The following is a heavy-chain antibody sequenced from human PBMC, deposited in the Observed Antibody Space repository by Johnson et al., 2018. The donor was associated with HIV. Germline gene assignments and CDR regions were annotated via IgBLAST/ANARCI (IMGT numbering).Heavy chain of an antibody. V-gene: IGHV3-30*04. CDR2: ISYDGSNK. J-gene: IGHJ3*02. Sequence: QVQLVESGGGLVQSGGSLRLSCAASGFTFSSYAMHWVRQAPGKGLEWVAVISYDGSNKYYADSVKGRFTISRDNSKNTLYLQMNSLRAEDTGLYYCAKSTQASIVRESGPYGAFDIWGQGTMVTVSS. D-gene: IGHD3-10*01. CDR3: AKSTQASIVRESGPYGAFDI. CDR1: GFTFSSYA.